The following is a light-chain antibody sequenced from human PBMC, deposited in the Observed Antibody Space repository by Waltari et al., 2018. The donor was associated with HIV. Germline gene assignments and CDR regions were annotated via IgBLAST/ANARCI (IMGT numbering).Light chain of an antibody. CDR1: QNIDTW. CDR2: KAS. Sequence: DIQMTQSPSTLSTSEGDRITITCRASQNIDTWLAWYQQKAGKAPKLLVYKASSLESGVPTRFSGSGSGTEFTLTISSLQPDVYATYYCQHYNTSSPWTFGQGTRVDI. V-gene: IGKV1-5*03. J-gene: IGKJ1*01. CDR3: QHYNTSSPWT.